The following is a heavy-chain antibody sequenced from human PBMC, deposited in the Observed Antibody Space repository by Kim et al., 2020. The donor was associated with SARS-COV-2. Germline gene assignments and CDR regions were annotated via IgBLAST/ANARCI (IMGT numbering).Heavy chain of an antibody. CDR2: YPGGST. CDR3: AGESFDP. J-gene: IGHJ5*02. Sequence: YPGGSTTYNPSLKSRVSMSLDRSKNQFSLNLTSVTAADTAVYYCAGESFDPWGQGTLVTVSS. V-gene: IGHV4-4*06.